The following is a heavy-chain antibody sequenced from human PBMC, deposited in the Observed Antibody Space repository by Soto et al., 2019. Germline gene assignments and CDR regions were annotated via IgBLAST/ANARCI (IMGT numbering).Heavy chain of an antibody. CDR2: IIPILGIA. J-gene: IGHJ6*03. Sequence: QVQLVQSGAEVKKPGSSVKVSCKASGGTFSSYTISWVRQAPGQGLEWMGRIIPILGIANYAQKFQGRVTITADKSTSTAYMERSSLRSEDTAVYYCARDRGGYCSSTSCLAHYYYYYMDVWGKGTTVTISS. CDR3: ARDRGGYCSSTSCLAHYYYYYMDV. V-gene: IGHV1-69*08. D-gene: IGHD2-2*01. CDR1: GGTFSSYT.